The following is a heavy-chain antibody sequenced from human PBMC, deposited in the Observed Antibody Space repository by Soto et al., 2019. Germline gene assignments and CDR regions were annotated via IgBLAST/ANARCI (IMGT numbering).Heavy chain of an antibody. Sequence: QVQLVESGGAVVQPGRSLRLSCAASGLTFGSYGTHWVRQAPCKGLVWVAFISYDGSSKYYVDSVKGRFTISRDNSKNTLYLQMPSLRADDTAVYYCAKDSGTTANYVPLSIAYWGQGTLVTV. CDR1: GLTFGSYG. CDR2: ISYDGSSK. J-gene: IGHJ4*02. D-gene: IGHD3-10*02. V-gene: IGHV3-30*18. CDR3: AKDSGTTANYVPLSIAY.